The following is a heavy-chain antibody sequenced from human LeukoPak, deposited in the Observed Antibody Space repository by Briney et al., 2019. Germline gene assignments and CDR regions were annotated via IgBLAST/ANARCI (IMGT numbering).Heavy chain of an antibody. CDR1: GGTFSSYA. V-gene: IGHV1-69*13. CDR3: ARGPYSSSSLGWFDP. D-gene: IGHD6-6*01. J-gene: IGHJ5*02. CDR2: IIPIFGTA. Sequence: ASVKVSCKASGGTFSSYAISWVRQAPGQGLEWMGGIIPIFGTANYAQKFQGRVTITADESTSTAYMELSSLRSEDTAVYYCARGPYSSSSLGWFDPWGQGTLVTVSS.